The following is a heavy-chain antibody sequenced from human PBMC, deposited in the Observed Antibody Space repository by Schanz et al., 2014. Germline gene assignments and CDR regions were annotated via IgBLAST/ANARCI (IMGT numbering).Heavy chain of an antibody. Sequence: QVQLVESGGGSVKPGGSLRLSCAASGFTFSDYFMGWIRQAPGRGLEWVSYISSSGGTAYYAESVSGRYTISRDNAKSSLYLQVNSLRAEDTAVYYCAREGEWGYDPPRHWGQGTLVTVSS. J-gene: IGHJ4*02. CDR2: ISSSGGTA. D-gene: IGHD5-12*01. V-gene: IGHV3-11*04. CDR1: GFTFSDYF. CDR3: AREGEWGYDPPRH.